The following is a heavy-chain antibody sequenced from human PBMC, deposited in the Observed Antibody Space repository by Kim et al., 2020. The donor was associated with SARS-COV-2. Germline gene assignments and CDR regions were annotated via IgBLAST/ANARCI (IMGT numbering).Heavy chain of an antibody. CDR2: IYTSGST. J-gene: IGHJ4*02. CDR3: ARNRVVVTAIDY. D-gene: IGHD2-21*02. CDR1: GGSISSGSYY. V-gene: IGHV4-61*02. Sequence: SETLSLTCTVSGGSISSGSYYWSWIRQPAGKGLEWIGRIYTSGSTNYNPSLKSRVTISVDTSKNQFSLKLSSVTAADTAVYYCARNRVVVTAIDYWGQGTLVTVSS.